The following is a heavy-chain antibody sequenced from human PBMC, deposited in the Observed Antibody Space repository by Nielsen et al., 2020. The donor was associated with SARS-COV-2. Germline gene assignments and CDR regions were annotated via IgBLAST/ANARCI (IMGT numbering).Heavy chain of an antibody. CDR3: ARGRGSYRLSPGWIWDYYGMDV. CDR1: GYTFTSYY. Sequence: ASVKVSCKASGYTFTSYYMHWVRQAPGQGLEWMEIINPSGGSTSYAQKFQGRVTMTRDTSTSTVYMELSSLRSEDTAVYYCARGRGSYRLSPGWIWDYYGMDVWGQGTTVTVSS. D-gene: IGHD3-16*02. CDR2: INPSGGST. V-gene: IGHV1-46*01. J-gene: IGHJ6*02.